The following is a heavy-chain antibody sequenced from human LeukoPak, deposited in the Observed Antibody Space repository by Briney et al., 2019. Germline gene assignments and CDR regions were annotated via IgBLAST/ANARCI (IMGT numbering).Heavy chain of an antibody. V-gene: IGHV3-33*01. CDR3: ASDAAGGDTSLGDY. J-gene: IGHJ4*02. D-gene: IGHD2-21*02. Sequence: PGGSLRLSCAASGFTFSSYGMHWVRQAPGKGLEWVAVIWYDGSNKYYADSVKGRFTISRDNSKNTLHLQMNSLRAEDTAVYYCASDAAGGDTSLGDYWGQGTLVTVSS. CDR2: IWYDGSNK. CDR1: GFTFSSYG.